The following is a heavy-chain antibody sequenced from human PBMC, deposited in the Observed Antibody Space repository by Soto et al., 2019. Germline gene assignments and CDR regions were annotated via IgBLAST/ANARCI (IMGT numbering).Heavy chain of an antibody. CDR1: GGTFSSYA. CDR2: IIPIFGTA. Sequence: GASVKASCKASGGTFSSYAISWVRQAPGQGLEWMGGIIPIFGTANYAQKFQGRVTITADESTSTAYMELSSLRSEDTAVYYCARGGMVNNYYYGMDVWAQGTTVTVSS. J-gene: IGHJ6*02. CDR3: ARGGMVNNYYYGMDV. D-gene: IGHD3-16*01. V-gene: IGHV1-69*13.